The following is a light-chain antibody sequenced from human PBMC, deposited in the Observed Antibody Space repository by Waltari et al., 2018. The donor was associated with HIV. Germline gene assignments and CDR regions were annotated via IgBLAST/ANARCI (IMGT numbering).Light chain of an antibody. V-gene: IGLV2-14*01. CDR3: SSYTSSNTLDV. CDR2: EVS. Sequence: QSALTQPASVSGSPGQSLTISCTGTSSDVGGYNYVSWYQQHPVKAPKLMIYEVSNRPSGVSNRFSGSKSGNTASLTISGLQAEDDADYYCSSYTSSNTLDVFGTGTKVTVL. J-gene: IGLJ1*01. CDR1: SSDVGGYNY.